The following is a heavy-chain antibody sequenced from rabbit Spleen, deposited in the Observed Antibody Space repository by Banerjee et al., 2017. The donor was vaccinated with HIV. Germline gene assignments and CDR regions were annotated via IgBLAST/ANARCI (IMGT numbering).Heavy chain of an antibody. CDR2: AYAGSSDST. J-gene: IGHJ6*01. Sequence: QEQLVESGGGLVKPEGSLKLSCTASGFSFSEFSFNSGYDMCWVRQAPGKGLEWVACAYAGSSDSTYSATWAKGRFTISKTSSTTVTLQMTSLTVADTATYFCARDAGTSFSTYGMDLWGPGTLVTVS. CDR3: ARDAGTSFSTYGMDL. D-gene: IGHD8-1*01. V-gene: IGHV1S45*01. CDR1: GFSFSEFSFNSGYD.